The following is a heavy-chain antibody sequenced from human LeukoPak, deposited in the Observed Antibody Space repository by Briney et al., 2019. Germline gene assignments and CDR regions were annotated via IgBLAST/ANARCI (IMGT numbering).Heavy chain of an antibody. CDR3: AREVYGSGRSSYFDY. D-gene: IGHD6-19*01. CDR1: GFTFSSYD. J-gene: IGHJ4*02. CDR2: IGTAGDT. V-gene: IGHV3-13*01. Sequence: GGSLRLSCAASGFTFSSYDMHWVRQATGKGLEWVSAIGTAGDTYYPGSVKGRFTISRENAKNSLYLQMNSLRAGDTAVYYCAREVYGSGRSSYFDYWGQGTLVTVSS.